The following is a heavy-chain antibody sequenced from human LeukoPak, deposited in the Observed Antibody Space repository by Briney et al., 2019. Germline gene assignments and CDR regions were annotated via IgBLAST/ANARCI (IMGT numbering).Heavy chain of an antibody. D-gene: IGHD6-19*01. J-gene: IGHJ4*02. V-gene: IGHV3-30*02. CDR3: AKDHFVGIYNNGWHDYVDY. Sequence: DSLKGRVTISRDNSRSTLYLQMNSLTPEDTAVFYCAKDHFVGIYNNGWHDYVDYWGQGTLVTVSS.